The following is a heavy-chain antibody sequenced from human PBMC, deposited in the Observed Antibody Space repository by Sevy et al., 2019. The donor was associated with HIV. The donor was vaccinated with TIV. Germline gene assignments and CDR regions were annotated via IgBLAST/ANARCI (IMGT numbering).Heavy chain of an antibody. Sequence: ASVKVSCKASGYTFTGYYMHLVRQAPGQGLEWMGWINPNSGGTNYAQKFQGRVTMTRDTSISTAYMELSRLRSDDTAVYYCARAGDYYYYGMDVWGQGTTVTVSS. CDR3: ARAGDYYYYGMDV. V-gene: IGHV1-2*02. J-gene: IGHJ6*02. D-gene: IGHD7-27*01. CDR1: GYTFTGYY. CDR2: INPNSGGT.